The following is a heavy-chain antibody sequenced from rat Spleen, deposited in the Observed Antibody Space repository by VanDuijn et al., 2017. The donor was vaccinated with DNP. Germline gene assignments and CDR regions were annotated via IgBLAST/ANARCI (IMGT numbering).Heavy chain of an antibody. CDR1: GFISNNYW. CDR2: ISSSGSES. J-gene: IGHJ2*01. D-gene: IGHD1-1*01. CDR3: ARDQRLQWDYFDY. V-gene: IGHV5-31*01. Sequence: EVQLVDSGGDLVQPGRSLKLSYAASGFISNNYWITWNHQVPGKGLEWCATISSSGSESYYQDSVKGRFTISRDNARNTLYLQMDSLRSEDTATYYCARDQRLQWDYFDYWGQGVMVTVSS.